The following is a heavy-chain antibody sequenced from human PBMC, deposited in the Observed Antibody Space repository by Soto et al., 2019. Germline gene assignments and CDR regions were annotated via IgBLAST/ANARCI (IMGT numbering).Heavy chain of an antibody. CDR2: ISYGGGTT. V-gene: IGHV3-23*01. D-gene: IGHD3-22*01. Sequence: EVQLLESGGGLVQPGGSLRLSCAASEFTFSNYAMSWVRQAPGKGLEWVSAISYGGGTTYYADSVKGRFTISRDNSKNTLYLQMTTLRDEDTDVYYCAKNQGYYYDSTGYHFDYWGQGTLVTVSS. J-gene: IGHJ4*02. CDR1: EFTFSNYA. CDR3: AKNQGYYYDSTGYHFDY.